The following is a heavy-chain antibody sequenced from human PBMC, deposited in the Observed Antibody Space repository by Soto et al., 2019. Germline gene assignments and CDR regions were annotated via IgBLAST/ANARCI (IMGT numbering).Heavy chain of an antibody. CDR1: GFTFTSSA. J-gene: IGHJ4*02. Sequence: QMQLVQSGPEVKKPGTSVKVSCKASGFTFTSSAVQWVRQARGQRLEWIGWIVVGSGNTYYAQKFQERVTITRDMSTSTAYMELSSLRSEDTAVYYCAADRRTYYYDSSGEGYWGQGTLVTVSS. CDR2: IVVGSGNT. D-gene: IGHD3-22*01. CDR3: AADRRTYYYDSSGEGY. V-gene: IGHV1-58*01.